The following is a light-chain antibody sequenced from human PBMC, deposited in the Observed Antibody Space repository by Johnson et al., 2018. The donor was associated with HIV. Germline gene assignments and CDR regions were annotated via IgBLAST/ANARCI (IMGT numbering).Light chain of an antibody. Sequence: QPVLTQPPSVSAAPGQRVNISCSGNISNIESYFVSWYQQLPGAAPTLLIYEDNKRPSGIPDRFSGSKSGATATLGITGLQTGDEADYYCGIWDASLSPLYAFGSGTTITVL. V-gene: IGLV1-51*02. CDR2: EDN. CDR3: GIWDASLSPLYA. J-gene: IGLJ1*01. CDR1: ISNIESYF.